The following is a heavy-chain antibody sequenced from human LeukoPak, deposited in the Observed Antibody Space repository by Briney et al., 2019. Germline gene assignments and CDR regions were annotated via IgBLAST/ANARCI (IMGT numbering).Heavy chain of an antibody. CDR1: GFTVSSNY. D-gene: IGHD4-17*01. V-gene: IGHV3-66*01. Sequence: GGSLRLSCAASGFTVSSNYMSWVRQAPGKGLEWVSVIYSGGSTYYTDSVKGRFTISRDNSKNTLYLQMNSLRAEDTAVYYCAREVTTVTYYYYYGMDVWGQGTTVTVSS. CDR3: AREVTTVTYYYYYGMDV. J-gene: IGHJ6*02. CDR2: IYSGGST.